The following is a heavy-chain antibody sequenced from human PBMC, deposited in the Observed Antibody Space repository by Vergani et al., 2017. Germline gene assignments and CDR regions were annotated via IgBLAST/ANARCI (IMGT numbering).Heavy chain of an antibody. J-gene: IGHJ4*02. CDR2: ISAYNGNT. CDR1: GYTFTSYG. Sequence: QVQLVQSGAEVKKPGASVKVSCKASGYTFTSYGISWVRQAPGQGLEWMGWISAYNGNTNYAQKLQGRGTMTTDTSTSTAYMELRSLRSDDTAVYYCARDGDPGCSSTSCYSSGWGQGTLVTVSS. CDR3: ARDGDPGCSSTSCYSSG. V-gene: IGHV1-18*01. D-gene: IGHD2-2*01.